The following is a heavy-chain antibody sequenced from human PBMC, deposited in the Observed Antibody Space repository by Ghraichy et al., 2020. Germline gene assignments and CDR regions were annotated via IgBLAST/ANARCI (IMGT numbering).Heavy chain of an antibody. CDR2: IYYSGST. D-gene: IGHD3-10*01. Sequence: SQTLSLTCTVSGGSISSGGYYWSWIRQHPGKGLEWIGYIYYSGSTYYNPSLKSRVTISVDTSKNQFSLKLSSVTAADTAVYYCARVLKDGSGSYYNGGFDYWGQGTLVTVSS. V-gene: IGHV4-31*02. CDR1: GGSISSGGYY. CDR3: ARVLKDGSGSYYNGGFDY. J-gene: IGHJ4*02.